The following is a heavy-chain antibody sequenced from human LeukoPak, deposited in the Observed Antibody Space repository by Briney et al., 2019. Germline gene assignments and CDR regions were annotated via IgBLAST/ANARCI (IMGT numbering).Heavy chain of an antibody. J-gene: IGHJ4*02. CDR1: GGSFTGYY. Sequence: SETLSLTCAVSGGSFTGYYWSWIRQPPGKGLEWIGEINHSGSTNYNASLKSRVTISVDTSKNQFSLKLSSVTAADSAVYYCARCGVSGYGYWGQGTLVTVS. D-gene: IGHD5-18*01. V-gene: IGHV4-34*01. CDR2: INHSGST. CDR3: ARCGVSGYGY.